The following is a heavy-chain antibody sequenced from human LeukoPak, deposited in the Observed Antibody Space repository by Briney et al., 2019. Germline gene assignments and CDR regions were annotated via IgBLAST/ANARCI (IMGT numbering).Heavy chain of an antibody. CDR2: IQDDGAKT. CDR1: GFTFNTYP. Sequence: GGSLRLSCAASGFTFNTYPMHCVRQALGKGLEWVALIQDDGAKTNYADSVRGRFTISRDNSRSTVYLQMNSLKPDDTAVYYCATQPITLVVVISPFDYWGQGALVTVSS. D-gene: IGHD3-22*01. V-gene: IGHV3-30*02. J-gene: IGHJ4*02. CDR3: ATQPITLVVVISPFDY.